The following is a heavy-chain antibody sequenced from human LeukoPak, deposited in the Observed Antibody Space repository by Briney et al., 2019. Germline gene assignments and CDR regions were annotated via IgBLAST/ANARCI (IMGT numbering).Heavy chain of an antibody. V-gene: IGHV3-23*01. D-gene: IGHD3-9*01. CDR1: GFTFSSYA. Sequence: GGSLRLSCAASGFTFSSYAMSWVRQAPGKGLEWVSAISGSGGSTYYADSVKGRFTISRDNSKNTLYLQMNSLRAEDTAVYYCAKEKAPPYYDILTGYYHNWFDPWGQGTLVTVSS. CDR2: ISGSGGST. CDR3: AKEKAPPYYDILTGYYHNWFDP. J-gene: IGHJ5*02.